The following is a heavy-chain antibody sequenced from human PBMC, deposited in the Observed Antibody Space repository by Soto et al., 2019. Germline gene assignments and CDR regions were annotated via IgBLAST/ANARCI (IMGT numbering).Heavy chain of an antibody. V-gene: IGHV3-48*01. CDR3: ASLAVVVAATHFDY. Sequence: GGSLRLSCAASGFTFSSYSMNWVRQAPGKGLEWVSYISSSSSTIYYADSVKGRFTISRDNAKNSLYLQMNSLRAEDTAVYYCASLAVVVAATHFDYWGQGTLVTVSS. CDR2: ISSSSSTI. J-gene: IGHJ4*02. CDR1: GFTFSSYS. D-gene: IGHD2-15*01.